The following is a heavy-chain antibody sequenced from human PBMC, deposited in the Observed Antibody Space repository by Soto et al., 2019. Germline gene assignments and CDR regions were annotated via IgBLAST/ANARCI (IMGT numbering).Heavy chain of an antibody. V-gene: IGHV5-10-1*01. D-gene: IGHD1-7*01. Sequence: LGESLKISCTASGYNFNNNWIGWVRQTPGKGLEWMGRIEPSDSYIDYSPSFKGHVTISSDKSIKTVYLQWSSLKASDTAMYYCARLRSPNYTIKFGKDFDYWGQGALVTVSS. CDR3: ARLRSPNYTIKFGKDFDY. CDR2: IEPSDSYI. J-gene: IGHJ4*02. CDR1: GYNFNNNW.